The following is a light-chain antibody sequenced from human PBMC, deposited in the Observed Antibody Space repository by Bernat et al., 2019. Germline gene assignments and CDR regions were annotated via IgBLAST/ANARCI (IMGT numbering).Light chain of an antibody. V-gene: IGLV9-49*01. J-gene: IGLJ3*02. Sequence: QPVLTQPPSASASLGAPVTLTCTLSSGYSTYKVDWYQQRPGKGPRFVMRVGPDGIVGSKGDGIPDRFSVLGSGLNRYLTIKNIQEEDESDYHCGADHGSGSNSVWVFGGGTKLAVL. CDR1: SGYSTYK. CDR2: VGPDGIVG. CDR3: GADHGSGSNSVWV.